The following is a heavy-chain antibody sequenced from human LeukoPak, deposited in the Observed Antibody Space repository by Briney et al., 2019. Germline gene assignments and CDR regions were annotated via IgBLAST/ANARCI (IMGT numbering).Heavy chain of an antibody. CDR3: ARGARGYYQRLKFRAPRGQVFDY. V-gene: IGHV4-34*01. D-gene: IGHD2-15*01. CDR1: GGSFSGYY. J-gene: IGHJ4*02. Sequence: PSETLSLTCAVYGGSFSGYYWRWIRQPPGKGLEWIGEINHSGSTNYNPSLRSRVTISVDTSKHQFSLKLSSVTAADTAVYNRARGARGYYQRLKFRAPRGQVFDYWGQGTLVTVSS. CDR2: INHSGST.